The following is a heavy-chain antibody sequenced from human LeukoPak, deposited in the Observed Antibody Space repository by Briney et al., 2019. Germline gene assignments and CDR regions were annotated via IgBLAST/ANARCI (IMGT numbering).Heavy chain of an antibody. J-gene: IGHJ3*02. CDR1: GGSINRYY. D-gene: IGHD3-10*01. V-gene: IGHV4-59*01. CDR2: IDDSGNT. Sequence: SETLSLTCTVSGGSINRYYWSWIRRPPGKGLEWIGYIDDSGNTNYNPSLKSQVTISVDKSKNQFSLKLSFVTAADTAMYYCARSDYHNSGSHTVFDAFDIWGQGTRVTVSS. CDR3: ARSDYHNSGSHTVFDAFDI.